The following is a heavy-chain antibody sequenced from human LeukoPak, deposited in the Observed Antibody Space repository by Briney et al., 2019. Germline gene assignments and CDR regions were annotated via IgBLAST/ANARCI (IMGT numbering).Heavy chain of an antibody. CDR3: ARDLVLYDTLTGHDQ. Sequence: GGSLGLSCVASGFTFRNYAMNWVRQAPGKGLEWVAVISYDGNNKYYAGSVKGRFTISRDNSKNTLHLGMSSLRVEDTAVYYCARDLVLYDTLTGHDQWGQGTLVTVSS. V-gene: IGHV3-30-3*01. J-gene: IGHJ4*02. CDR2: ISYDGNNK. D-gene: IGHD3-9*01. CDR1: GFTFRNYA.